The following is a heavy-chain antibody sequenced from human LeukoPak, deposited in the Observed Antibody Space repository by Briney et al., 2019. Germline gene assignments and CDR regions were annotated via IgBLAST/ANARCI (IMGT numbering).Heavy chain of an antibody. J-gene: IGHJ5*02. D-gene: IGHD1-26*01. CDR3: ARGQIVGATPTNWFDP. V-gene: IGHV4-39*07. CDR1: GGSISSSSYY. CDR2: IHYSGST. Sequence: PSETLSLTCTVSGGSISSSSYYWGWIRQPPGKGLEWIGSIHYSGSTYYNPSLKSRVTISVDTSKNQFSLKLSSVTAADTAVYYCARGQIVGATPTNWFDPWGQGSLVTVSS.